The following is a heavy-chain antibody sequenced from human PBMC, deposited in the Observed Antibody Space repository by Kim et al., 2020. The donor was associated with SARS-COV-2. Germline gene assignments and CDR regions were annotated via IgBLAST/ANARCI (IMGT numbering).Heavy chain of an antibody. V-gene: IGHV1-18*01. CDR3: ARFIVGATLLDY. J-gene: IGHJ4*02. Sequence: ASVKVSCKASGYTFTSYGISWVRQAPGQGLEWMGWISAYNGNTNYAQKLQGRATMTTDTSTSTAYMELRSLRSDDTAVYYCARFIVGATLLDYWGQGTLVTVSS. CDR2: ISAYNGNT. CDR1: GYTFTSYG. D-gene: IGHD1-26*01.